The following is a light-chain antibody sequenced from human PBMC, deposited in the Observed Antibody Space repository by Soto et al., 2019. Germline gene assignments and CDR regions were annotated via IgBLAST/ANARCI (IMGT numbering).Light chain of an antibody. CDR2: AAS. J-gene: IGKJ1*01. Sequence: ITQYPKTVAQGKGEGVGRRCRTSQSLSSGYLAWYQQKPGQAPRILIYAASSRATGIPDRFSGSGSGTDFSLIIMRLQHADSAVYQFQQYDTSPGTCGQGTKVDIK. CDR1: QSLSSGY. CDR3: QQYDTSPGT. V-gene: IGKV3-20*01.